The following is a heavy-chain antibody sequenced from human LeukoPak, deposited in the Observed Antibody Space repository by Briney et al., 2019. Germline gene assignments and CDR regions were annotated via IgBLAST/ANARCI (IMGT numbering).Heavy chain of an antibody. J-gene: IGHJ4*02. CDR1: GFTFSSYA. CDR3: AQTPVVRGDPPAY. CDR2: ISGSGGST. V-gene: IGHV3-23*01. D-gene: IGHD3-10*01. Sequence: GGSLRLSCAASGFTFSSYAISWVRQAPGKGLEWVSAISGSGGSTYYADSVKGRFTISRDNSKNTLYLQMNSLRAEDTAVYYCAQTPVVRGDPPAYWGQGTLVTVSS.